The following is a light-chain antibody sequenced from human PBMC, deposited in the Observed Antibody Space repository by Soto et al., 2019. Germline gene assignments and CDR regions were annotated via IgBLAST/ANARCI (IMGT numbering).Light chain of an antibody. CDR1: KLGDKY. Sequence: SYELTQPPSVSVSPGQTASITCSGDKLGDKYACWYQQKPGQSPVLVIYQDSKRPSGIPERFSGSNSGNTATLTISGTQAMDEADYYCQAWDSSTVEVFGGGTKLTDL. CDR3: QAWDSSTVEV. J-gene: IGLJ2*01. CDR2: QDS. V-gene: IGLV3-1*01.